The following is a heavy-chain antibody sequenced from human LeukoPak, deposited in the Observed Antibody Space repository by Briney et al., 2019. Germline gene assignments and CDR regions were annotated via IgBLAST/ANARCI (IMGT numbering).Heavy chain of an antibody. D-gene: IGHD3-9*01. CDR1: GFTFSSAP. J-gene: IGHJ4*02. CDR3: AKGYYDILTYFDY. CDR2: ISGSGGST. V-gene: IGHV3-23*01. Sequence: PGGSLRLSCAASGFTFSSAPMSWVRQAPGKGLEWVSAISGSGGSTYYADSVKGRLTISRDNSKNTLYLQMNSLRAEDTAVYYCAKGYYDILTYFDYWGQGTLVTVSS.